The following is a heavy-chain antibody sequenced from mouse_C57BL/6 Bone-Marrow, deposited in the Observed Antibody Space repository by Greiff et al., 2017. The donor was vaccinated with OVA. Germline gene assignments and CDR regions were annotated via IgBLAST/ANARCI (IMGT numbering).Heavy chain of an antibody. V-gene: IGHV1-15*01. J-gene: IGHJ1*03. CDR3: TILWLRRRYFDV. CDR1: GYTFTDYE. CDR2: IDPETGGT. D-gene: IGHD2-2*01. Sequence: QVQLQQSGAELVRPGASVTLSCKASGYTFTDYEMHWVKQTPVHGLEWIGAIDPETGGTAYNQKFKGKAILTADKSSSTAYMELRSLTSEDSAVDYCTILWLRRRYFDVWGTGTTVTVSS.